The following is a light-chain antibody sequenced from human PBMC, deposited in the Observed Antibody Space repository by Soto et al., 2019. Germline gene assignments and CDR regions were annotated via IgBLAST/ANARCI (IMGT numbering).Light chain of an antibody. V-gene: IGKV3-15*01. Sequence: EIVMTQSPATLSVSPGERATLSCRASQSVSSNLAWYQHRPGQAPRLLINGASTRATGIPGRFSGSGSGTEFTLTISSLQSEDIAVYLCLQYNNWPPETWTFGPGTKVEIK. J-gene: IGKJ1*01. CDR3: LQYNNWPPETWT. CDR1: QSVSSN. CDR2: GAS.